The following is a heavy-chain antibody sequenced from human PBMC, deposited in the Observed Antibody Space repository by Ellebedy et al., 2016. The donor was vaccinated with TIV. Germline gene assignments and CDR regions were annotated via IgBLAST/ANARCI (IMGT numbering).Heavy chain of an antibody. CDR3: AAFPYISSSSAY. CDR2: ISSSSSYT. V-gene: IGHV3-11*03. CDR1: GFTFSDYY. Sequence: GESLKISCAASGFTFSDYYMSWIRQAPGKGLEWVSYISSSSSYTNYADSVKGRFTISRDNAKNSLYLQMNSLRSDDTAVYCCAAFPYISSSSAYWGQGALVTVSS. D-gene: IGHD6-6*01. J-gene: IGHJ4*02.